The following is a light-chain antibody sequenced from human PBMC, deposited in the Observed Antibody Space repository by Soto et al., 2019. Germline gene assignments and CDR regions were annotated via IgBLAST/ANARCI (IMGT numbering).Light chain of an antibody. CDR3: QQRHMWPIT. CDR1: QSFRGL. J-gene: IGKJ5*01. Sequence: VLTQSAVTLSLSPGERATLSCRASQSFRGLLAWYQQKPGQAPRLLIYDAYNRATGIPPRFSGSGSGTDFTLTISSLEPEDPAVYYCQQRHMWPITFGQGTRLEIK. V-gene: IGKV3-11*01. CDR2: DAY.